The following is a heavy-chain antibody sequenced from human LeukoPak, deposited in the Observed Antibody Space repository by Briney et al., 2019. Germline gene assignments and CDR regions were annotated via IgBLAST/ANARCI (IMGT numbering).Heavy chain of an antibody. CDR1: GGTFSSYA. V-gene: IGHV1-69*13. Sequence: SVKVSCKASGGTFSSYAINWVRQAPGQGLEWMGGIIPLFDTADYAQKFQDRVTITADESTSTAYMELSSLRSEDTAVYYCARAREYCGGDCYPAADYRGQGTLVTVSS. D-gene: IGHD2-21*01. J-gene: IGHJ4*02. CDR3: ARAREYCGGDCYPAADY. CDR2: IIPLFDTA.